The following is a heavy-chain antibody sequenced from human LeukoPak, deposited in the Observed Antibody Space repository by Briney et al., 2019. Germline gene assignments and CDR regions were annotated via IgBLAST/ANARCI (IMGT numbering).Heavy chain of an antibody. CDR1: GFTFSSYG. CDR3: ARDLRFSAGFDP. Sequence: GGSLRLSCAASGFTFSSYGMHWVRQAPGKGLEWGAFIRYDGSNKYYADSVKGRFTISRDNSKNTLYLQMNSLRAEDTAVYYCARDLRFSAGFDPWGQGTLVTVSS. J-gene: IGHJ5*02. CDR2: IRYDGSNK. V-gene: IGHV3-30*02. D-gene: IGHD3-3*01.